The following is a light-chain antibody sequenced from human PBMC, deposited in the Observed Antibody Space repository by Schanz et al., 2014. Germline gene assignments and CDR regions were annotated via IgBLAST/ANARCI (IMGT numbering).Light chain of an antibody. Sequence: QSVLTQPASVSGAPGQSITISCTGTTSDIGSYDFVSWYRQHPGEAPKLMIYEGSKRPSGVSNRFSGSKSGNTASLTISGLQAEDEADYYCSSYAGSNKEVFGGGTKLTVL. CDR2: EGS. V-gene: IGLV2-14*02. J-gene: IGLJ3*02. CDR3: SSYAGSNKEV. CDR1: TSDIGSYDF.